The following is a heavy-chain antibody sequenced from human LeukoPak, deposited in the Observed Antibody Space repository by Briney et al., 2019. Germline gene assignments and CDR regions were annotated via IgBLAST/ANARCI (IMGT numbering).Heavy chain of an antibody. V-gene: IGHV1-69*05. Sequence: ASVKVSCKASGGTFSSYAISWVRQAPGQVLEWMRRIIPIFGTANYAQKFQGRVTITTDESTSTAYMELSSLRSEDTAVYYCARGDVLRFLEWSPYSGDYYYYMDVWGKGTTVTVSS. CDR3: ARGDVLRFLEWSPYSGDYYYYMDV. CDR2: IIPIFGTA. D-gene: IGHD3-3*01. J-gene: IGHJ6*03. CDR1: GGTFSSYA.